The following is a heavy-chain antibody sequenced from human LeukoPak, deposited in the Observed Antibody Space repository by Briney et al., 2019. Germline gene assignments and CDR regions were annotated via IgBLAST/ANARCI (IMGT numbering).Heavy chain of an antibody. CDR2: IYPSGST. CDR1: GGSISSYY. D-gene: IGHD3-22*01. Sequence: SETLSLTCTVSGGSISSYYWSWIRQPAGKGLEWIGHIYPSGSTKYNPSLKSRVTMSVDTSKNQFSLKLSSVTAADTAVYYCARSRYYYDSSGYYYYYYMDVWGKGTTVTVSS. J-gene: IGHJ6*03. V-gene: IGHV4-4*07. CDR3: ARSRYYYDSSGYYYYYYMDV.